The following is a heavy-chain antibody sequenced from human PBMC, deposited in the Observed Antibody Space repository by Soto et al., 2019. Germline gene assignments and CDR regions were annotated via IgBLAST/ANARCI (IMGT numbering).Heavy chain of an antibody. Sequence: GGSLRLSCAASGFTFSSYAMSWVRQAPGKGLEWVSAISGSGGSTYYADSVKGRFTISRDNSKNTLYLQMNSLRAEDTAVYYCAKDLGDSIAARKYYYYGMDVWGQETSVTVAS. CDR3: AKDLGDSIAARKYYYYGMDV. J-gene: IGHJ6*02. D-gene: IGHD6-6*01. V-gene: IGHV3-23*01. CDR1: GFTFSSYA. CDR2: ISGSGGST.